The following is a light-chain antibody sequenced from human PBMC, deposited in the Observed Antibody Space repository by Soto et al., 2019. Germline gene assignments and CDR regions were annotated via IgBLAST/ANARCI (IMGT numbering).Light chain of an antibody. CDR2: AAS. Sequence: DIQMTQSPSSLSASVGDRVTITCRASQSISSYLNWYQQKPGKAPKLLIYAASSLQSGVTSRFSGSGSETDFTLTISSLQPEDFATYYCQHSYSTPYTFGQGTKLEIK. CDR3: QHSYSTPYT. J-gene: IGKJ2*01. V-gene: IGKV1-39*01. CDR1: QSISSY.